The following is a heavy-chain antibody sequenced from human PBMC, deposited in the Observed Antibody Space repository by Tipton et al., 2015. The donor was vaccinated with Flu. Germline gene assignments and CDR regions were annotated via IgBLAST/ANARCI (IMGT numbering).Heavy chain of an antibody. J-gene: IGHJ4*02. D-gene: IGHD7-27*01. CDR1: GFSFNIYT. Sequence: GSLRLSCAASGFSFNIYTMMWVRLVPGKGLEWVASIDPTSSHIHYGDSVRSRFTISRDNAKYSVFLHMDNLGDDDTAVYFCARDYNWGEGYWGQGTLVAVFS. CDR3: ARDYNWGEGY. CDR2: IDPTSSHI. V-gene: IGHV3-21*01.